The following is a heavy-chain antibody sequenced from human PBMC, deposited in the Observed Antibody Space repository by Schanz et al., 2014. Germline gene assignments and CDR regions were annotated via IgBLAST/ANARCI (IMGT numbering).Heavy chain of an antibody. CDR3: ATARGGHDWGLFDY. J-gene: IGHJ4*02. D-gene: IGHD5-12*01. V-gene: IGHV3-11*06. Sequence: QVQLVESGGGLVKPGGSLRLSCAASGFTFSDYYMSWIRQAPGKGLEWVSYISSSGSYTNYADSVDGRFTISRDNSNNTVYLQMNSPRPEDTAVYYCATARGGHDWGLFDYWGQGTLVTVSS. CDR2: ISSSGSYT. CDR1: GFTFSDYY.